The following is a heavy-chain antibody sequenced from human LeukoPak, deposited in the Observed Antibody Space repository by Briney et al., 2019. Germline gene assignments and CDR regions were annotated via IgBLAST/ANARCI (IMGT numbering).Heavy chain of an antibody. V-gene: IGHV4-34*01. CDR1: GGSFSGYY. CDR2: INHSGST. D-gene: IGHD3-22*01. Sequence: KPSETLSLTCAVYGGSFSGYYWSWIRQPPGKGLEWIGEINHSGSTNYNPSLKNRVTISVDTSKNQFSLKLSSVTAADTAVYYCARESVINYYDSSGYYYWYNWFDPWGQGTLVTVSS. CDR3: ARESVINYYDSSGYYYWYNWFDP. J-gene: IGHJ5*02.